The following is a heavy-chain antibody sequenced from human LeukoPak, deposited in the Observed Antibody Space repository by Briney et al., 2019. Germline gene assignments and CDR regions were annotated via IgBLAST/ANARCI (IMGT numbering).Heavy chain of an antibody. J-gene: IGHJ5*02. CDR1: GYTFTSYY. Sequence: ASVKVSCKASGYTFTSYYMHWVRPAPEQGLEWMGIINPSGGTTGYAQKFQDRVAMTRDTSTRPVYMELSSLRSDDTAVYYCARAHCSGGACPNWFDPWGQGTLVTVSS. D-gene: IGHD2-15*01. CDR3: ARAHCSGGACPNWFDP. V-gene: IGHV1-46*01. CDR2: INPSGGTT.